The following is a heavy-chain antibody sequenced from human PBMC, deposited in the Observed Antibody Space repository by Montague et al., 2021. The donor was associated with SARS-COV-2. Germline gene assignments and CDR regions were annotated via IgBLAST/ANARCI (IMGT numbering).Heavy chain of an antibody. V-gene: IGHV3-33*01. J-gene: IGHJ4*02. Sequence: SLILSCAASEFTFSNYGMHWVRQAPCNGLERVPVMWYDGSKKYYSYSVKGRFTISRDNSKNTLYLQMNSLRVEDTAVYYCAREGDSVSFIDYWGQGTLVTASS. D-gene: IGHD3-10*01. CDR2: MWYDGSKK. CDR3: AREGDSVSFIDY. CDR1: EFTFSNYG.